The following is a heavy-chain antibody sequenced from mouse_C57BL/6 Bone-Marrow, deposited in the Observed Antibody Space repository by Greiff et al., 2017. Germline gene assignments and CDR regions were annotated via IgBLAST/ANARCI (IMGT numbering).Heavy chain of an antibody. CDR2: IYPRSGNT. J-gene: IGHJ2*01. CDR1: GYTFTSYG. D-gene: IGHD1-1*01. V-gene: IGHV1-81*01. Sequence: QVHVKQSGAELARPGASVKLSCKASGYTFTSYGISWVKQRTGQGLEWIGEIYPRSGNTYYNEKFKGKATLTADKSSSTAYMELRSLTSEDSAVYFCARLPEFITTDYWGQGTTLTVSS. CDR3: ARLPEFITTDY.